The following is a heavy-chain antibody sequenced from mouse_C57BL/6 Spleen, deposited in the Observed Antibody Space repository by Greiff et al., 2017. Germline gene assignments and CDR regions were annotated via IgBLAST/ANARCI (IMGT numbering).Heavy chain of an antibody. CDR3: ARDASHYY. D-gene: IGHD6-1*01. CDR1: GFTFSSYA. CDR2: ISDGGSYT. V-gene: IGHV5-4*01. J-gene: IGHJ2*01. Sequence: EVMLVESGGGLVKPGGSLKLSCAASGFTFSSYAMSWVRQTPEKRLEWVATISDGGSYTYYPDNVKGRFTISRDNAKNNLYLQMSHLKSEDTAMYYCARDASHYYWGQGTTLTVSS.